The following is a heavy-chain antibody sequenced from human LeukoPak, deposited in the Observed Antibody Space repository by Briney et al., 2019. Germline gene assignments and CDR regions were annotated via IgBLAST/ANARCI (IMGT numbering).Heavy chain of an antibody. Sequence: HPGGSLRLSCAASGFNFNSYTMNWVRQAPGKGLQRVANILASGSPTYYADSVKGRFIISRDNSKNTVYLQMNSLRVEDTAIYYCAKDLRPDGVDNFDHWGQGILVTVSS. CDR2: ILASGSPT. J-gene: IGHJ4*02. CDR3: AKDLRPDGVDNFDH. V-gene: IGHV3-23*01. CDR1: GFNFNSYT. D-gene: IGHD2-8*01.